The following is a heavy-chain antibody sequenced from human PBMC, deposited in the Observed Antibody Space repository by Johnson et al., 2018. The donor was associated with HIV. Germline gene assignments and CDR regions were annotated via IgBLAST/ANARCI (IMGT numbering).Heavy chain of an antibody. CDR1: GFTVSSNY. D-gene: IGHD1-26*01. CDR3: ARSWELGEIAFDI. Sequence: VQLVESGGGVVQPGRSLRLSCAASGFTVSSNYMSWVRQAPWKGLEWVSVIYSGGSTYYADSVKGRFTISRDNSKNTLYLQMKSLRAEDTAVYYCARSWELGEIAFDIWGQGTMVTVSS. V-gene: IGHV3-66*01. CDR2: IYSGGST. J-gene: IGHJ3*02.